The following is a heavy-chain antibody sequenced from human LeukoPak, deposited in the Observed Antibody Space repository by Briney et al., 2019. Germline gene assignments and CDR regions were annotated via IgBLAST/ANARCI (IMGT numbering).Heavy chain of an antibody. CDR1: GFTLSSYE. Sequence: GGSLRLSCAASGFTLSSYEMNWVRQAPGKGLGWVSYISSSGSTIYYADSVKGRFTISRDNAKNSLYLQMNSLRAEDTAVYYCARLKQQLVLRGYGMDVWGQGTTVTVSS. J-gene: IGHJ6*02. CDR3: ARLKQQLVLRGYGMDV. CDR2: ISSSGSTI. D-gene: IGHD6-13*01. V-gene: IGHV3-48*03.